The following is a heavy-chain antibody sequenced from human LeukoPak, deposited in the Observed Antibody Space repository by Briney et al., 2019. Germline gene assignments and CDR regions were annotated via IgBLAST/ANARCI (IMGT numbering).Heavy chain of an antibody. CDR2: ISGSGGST. V-gene: IGHV3-23*01. J-gene: IGHJ4*02. CDR3: ARTHYYYDSSGYYDY. CDR1: GFTFSSYA. D-gene: IGHD3-22*01. Sequence: GGSLRLSCAAYGFTFSSYAMSLVRQAPGKGLEWVSAISGSGGSTYYADSVKGRFTISRDNSKNTLYLQMNSLRAEDTAVYYCARTHYYYDSSGYYDYWGQGTLVTVSS.